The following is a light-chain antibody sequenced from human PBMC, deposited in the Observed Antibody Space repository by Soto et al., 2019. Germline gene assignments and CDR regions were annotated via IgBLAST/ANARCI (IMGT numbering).Light chain of an antibody. J-gene: IGKJ5*01. Sequence: IVLTQSPATLSLSPGERATLSCRASQSVSSYLAWYQQKPGQAPRLLIYDASNRATGIPARFSGSGSGTVFPLTISSLEPEDFAVYYCQQRSNWPTLGQGTRLEIK. CDR2: DAS. CDR1: QSVSSY. CDR3: QQRSNWPT. V-gene: IGKV3-11*01.